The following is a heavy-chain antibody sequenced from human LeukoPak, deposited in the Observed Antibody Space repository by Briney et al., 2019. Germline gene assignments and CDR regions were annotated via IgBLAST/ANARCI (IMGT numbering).Heavy chain of an antibody. CDR3: ARERQKRGYSYGTVS. CDR1: GGSFSGYY. J-gene: IGHJ5*02. D-gene: IGHD5-18*01. Sequence: SETLSLTCAVYGGSFSGYYWSWIRQPPGNRLEWIGEINHSGSTNYNPSLKSRVTISVDTSKNQFSLKLSSVTAADTAVYYCARERQKRGYSYGTVSWGQGTLVTVSS. V-gene: IGHV4-34*01. CDR2: INHSGST.